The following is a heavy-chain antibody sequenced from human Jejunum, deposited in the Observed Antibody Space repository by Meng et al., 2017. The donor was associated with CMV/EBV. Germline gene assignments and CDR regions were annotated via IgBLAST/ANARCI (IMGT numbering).Heavy chain of an antibody. D-gene: IGHD2-21*01. CDR2: VPHDGTSK. Sequence: QVQVVESGGGLVQPGGSRRLTCAASGFTFRDYGIHWVRQAPGKGLEWVAFVPHDGTSKYYADSVKGRFTISRDNSENTLYLQMSSLRAEDTAVYYCVKDVAYWGQGTLVTVSS. CDR1: GFTFRDYG. CDR3: VKDVAY. V-gene: IGHV3-30*02. J-gene: IGHJ4*02.